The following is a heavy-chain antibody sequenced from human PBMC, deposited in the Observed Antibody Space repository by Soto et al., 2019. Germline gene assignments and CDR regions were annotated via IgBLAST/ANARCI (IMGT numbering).Heavy chain of an antibody. V-gene: IGHV4-34*01. D-gene: IGHD4-4*01. CDR1: GGSFSGYY. CDR2: INHSGST. CDR3: ARGEGRDYSNYYWFDP. Sequence: SETLSLTCAVYGGSFSGYYWSWIRQPPGKGLEWIGEINHSGSTNYNPSLKSRVTISVDTSKNQFSLKLSSVTAADTAVYYCARGEGRDYSNYYWFDPWGQGTLVTVSS. J-gene: IGHJ5*02.